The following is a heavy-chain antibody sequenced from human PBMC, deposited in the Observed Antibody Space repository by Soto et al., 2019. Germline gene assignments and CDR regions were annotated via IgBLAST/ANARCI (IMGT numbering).Heavy chain of an antibody. V-gene: IGHV1-8*01. D-gene: IGHD6-13*01. CDR2: MNPNSGNT. CDR3: ARERSAAGTGWFDP. CDR1: GYTFTSYD. J-gene: IGHJ5*02. Sequence: QVQLVQSGAEVKKPGASVKVSCKASGYTFTSYDINWVRQATGQGLEWMGWMNPNSGNTGYAQKFQGRVAMTRNTSISTAYMELSSLRSEDTAVYFCARERSAAGTGWFDPWGQGTLVTVSS.